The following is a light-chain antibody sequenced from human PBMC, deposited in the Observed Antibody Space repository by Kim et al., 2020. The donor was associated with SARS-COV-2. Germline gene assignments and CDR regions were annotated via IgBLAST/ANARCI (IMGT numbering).Light chain of an antibody. V-gene: IGKV3-20*01. Sequence: AGDSATRSCRASQSVSSSYLSWYQLKPGQALRLLIYGASSRATGIPDRCSGSGSGIDFTLTIRRLEPEDFALYYCQHYGYSLSFGGGTKVDIK. J-gene: IGKJ4*01. CDR1: QSVSSSY. CDR3: QHYGYSLS. CDR2: GAS.